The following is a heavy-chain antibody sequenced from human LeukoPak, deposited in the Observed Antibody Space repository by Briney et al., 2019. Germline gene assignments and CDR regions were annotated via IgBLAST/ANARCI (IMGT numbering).Heavy chain of an antibody. D-gene: IGHD3-16*01. Sequence: PSETLSLTCTVSGGSINSYYRSWIRQPAGKGLEWIGRIFSSGNTIYNPSLQSRVTMSVDTPKNQFSLRLNSVTAADTAVYYCARSPHRLIGHWFDPWGQGTLVTVSS. CDR3: ARSPHRLIGHWFDP. CDR1: GGSINSYY. V-gene: IGHV4-4*07. J-gene: IGHJ5*02. CDR2: IFSSGNT.